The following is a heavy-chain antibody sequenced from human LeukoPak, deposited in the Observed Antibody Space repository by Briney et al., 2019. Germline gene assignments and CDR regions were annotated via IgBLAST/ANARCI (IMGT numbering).Heavy chain of an antibody. Sequence: SETLSLTCTVSGYSISSGYYWGWIRQPPGKGLEWIGSIYHSGSTYYNPSLKSRVTISVDTSKNQFSLKLSSVTAADTAVYYCARGEGGGWYGGNYFDYWGQGTLVTVSS. D-gene: IGHD6-19*01. CDR1: GYSISSGYY. CDR2: IYHSGST. J-gene: IGHJ4*02. CDR3: ARGEGGGWYGGNYFDY. V-gene: IGHV4-38-2*02.